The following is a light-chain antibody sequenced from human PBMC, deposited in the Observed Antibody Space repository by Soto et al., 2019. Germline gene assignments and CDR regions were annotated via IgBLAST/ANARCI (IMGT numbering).Light chain of an antibody. CDR1: QGISNS. V-gene: IGKV1-17*03. CDR2: ATS. J-gene: IGKJ2*01. Sequence: DIQMTQSPSAMAASVGDRVTITCRASQGISNSLAWFQQKPGNVPRRLIYATSTLHSGVPSRFSGSGSGTEFTLAISSLQPEDFATYYCLQHNTFPYTFGQGTKLEIK. CDR3: LQHNTFPYT.